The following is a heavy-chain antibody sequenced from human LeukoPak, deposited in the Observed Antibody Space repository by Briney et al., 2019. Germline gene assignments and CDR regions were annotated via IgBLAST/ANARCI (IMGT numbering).Heavy chain of an antibody. J-gene: IGHJ6*02. D-gene: IGHD5-18*01. CDR1: GFTFGDHA. CDR2: IRSKAYGGTT. V-gene: IGHV3-49*04. Sequence: GRSLRLSCSGSGFTFGDHAMSWVRQAPGKGLEWVGFIRSKAYGGTTEYAASVRGRFSISRDDSKNIAYLQMSSLETEGTAVYFCARGPIYLWLYYGMDVWGQGTTVTVSS. CDR3: ARGPIYLWLYYGMDV.